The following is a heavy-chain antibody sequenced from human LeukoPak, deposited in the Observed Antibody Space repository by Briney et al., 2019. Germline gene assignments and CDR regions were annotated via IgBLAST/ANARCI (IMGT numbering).Heavy chain of an antibody. D-gene: IGHD2-2*01. CDR3: ARVGSSTSWVY. J-gene: IGHJ4*02. CDR2: IYYSGST. Sequence: PSETLSLTCTVSGGSISSYYWSWIRQPPGKGLEWIGYIYYSGSTNYNPSLKSRVTISVDTSKNQFSLKLSSATAADTAVYYCARVGSSTSWVYWGQGTLVTVSS. CDR1: GGSISSYY. V-gene: IGHV4-59*01.